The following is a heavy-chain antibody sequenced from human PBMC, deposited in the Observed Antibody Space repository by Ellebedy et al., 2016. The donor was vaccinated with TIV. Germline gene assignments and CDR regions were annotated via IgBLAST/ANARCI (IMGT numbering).Heavy chain of an antibody. D-gene: IGHD3-10*01. CDR3: ARGNTLVRGVSGLGWLDP. CDR1: GFTFSTYS. V-gene: IGHV3-48*04. J-gene: IGHJ5*02. CDR2: ISSSSSTI. Sequence: GESLKISCAVSGFTFSTYSMTWVRQAPGKGLEWVSSISSSSSTIYYADSVKGRFNISRDNAKNSLYLQMRSLRPEDTAVYYCARGNTLVRGVSGLGWLDPWGQGTLVTVSS.